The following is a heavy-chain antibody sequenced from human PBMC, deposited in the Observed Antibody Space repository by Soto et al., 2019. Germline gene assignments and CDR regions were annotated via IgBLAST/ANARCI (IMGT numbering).Heavy chain of an antibody. CDR2: INPSGGST. CDR1: GYTFTSYY. D-gene: IGHD2-2*01. Sequence: QVQLVQSGAEVKKPGASVKISCKSSGYTFTSYYMHWVRQAPGQGLEWMGMINPSGGSTNYAQRFQGRVTMTRDTSTSTVYMDLSDLRSEDTAVYYRARGFCTTTTCLVGDFWGQGTLVTVSS. J-gene: IGHJ4*02. CDR3: ARGFCTTTTCLVGDF. V-gene: IGHV1-46*01.